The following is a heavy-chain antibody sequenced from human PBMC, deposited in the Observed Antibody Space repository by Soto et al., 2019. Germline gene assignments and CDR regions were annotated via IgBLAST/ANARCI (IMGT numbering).Heavy chain of an antibody. Sequence: QVQLKESGPGLVRPSQTLSLACTVSGGSIISGGYLWTWIRQHPGKGLEWIGYIYYSGTTYYNPSLKSRITMSVDTSKSHFSLNLSSVTAADTAVYYCARGRAGHWYFDLWGRGTLVTASS. CDR1: GGSIISGGYL. V-gene: IGHV4-31*03. D-gene: IGHD6-19*01. CDR2: IYYSGTT. J-gene: IGHJ2*01. CDR3: ARGRAGHWYFDL.